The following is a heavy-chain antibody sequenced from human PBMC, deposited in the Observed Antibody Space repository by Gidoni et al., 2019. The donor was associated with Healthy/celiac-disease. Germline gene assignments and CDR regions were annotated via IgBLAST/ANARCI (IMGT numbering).Heavy chain of an antibody. Sequence: EVQLVESGGGLVQPGGSLRLSCAASGFTFSSYSMNWVRQAPGKGLEWVSYMSSSSSTIYYADSVKGRFTISRDNAKNSLYLQMNSLRAEDTAVYYCARDQGWQLASSLGAFDIWGQGTMVTVSS. CDR2: MSSSSSTI. J-gene: IGHJ3*02. CDR3: ARDQGWQLASSLGAFDI. D-gene: IGHD6-6*01. CDR1: GFTFSSYS. V-gene: IGHV3-48*01.